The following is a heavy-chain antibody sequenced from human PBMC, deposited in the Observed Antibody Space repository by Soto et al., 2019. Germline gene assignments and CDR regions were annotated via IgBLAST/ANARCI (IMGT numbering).Heavy chain of an antibody. D-gene: IGHD3-10*01. CDR1: GFTFSSYS. V-gene: IGHV3-48*01. CDR2: ISSSSSTI. Sequence: EVQLVESGGGLVQPGGSLRLSCAASGFTFSSYSMNWVRQAPGKGLEWVSYISSSSSTIYYADSVKGRFTIPRDNAKNSLYLQMSSLRAEDTAVYYCARANYYGSPGDFDYWDQGTLFTVSS. J-gene: IGHJ4*02. CDR3: ARANYYGSPGDFDY.